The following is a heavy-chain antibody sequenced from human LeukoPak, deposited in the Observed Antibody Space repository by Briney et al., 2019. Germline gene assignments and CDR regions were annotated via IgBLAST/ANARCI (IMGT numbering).Heavy chain of an antibody. CDR2: IYSGGDT. Sequence: GGSLRLSCAASGFTVSTTHMSWVRQAPGKGLEWVSVIYSGGDTYYSDSVKGRFTVSRDNSKNTLYLQMNSLSAEDTAVYYCARGYVRAFDFWGQGTMVTVSS. CDR1: GFTVSTTH. V-gene: IGHV3-53*01. J-gene: IGHJ3*01. CDR3: ARGYVRAFDF. D-gene: IGHD2-15*01.